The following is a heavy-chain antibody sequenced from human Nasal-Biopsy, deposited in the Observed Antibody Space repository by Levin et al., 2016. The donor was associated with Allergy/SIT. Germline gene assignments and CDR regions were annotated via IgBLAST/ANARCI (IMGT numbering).Heavy chain of an antibody. D-gene: IGHD1-14*01. CDR2: VLPTGKTT. J-gene: IGHJ4*02. Sequence: GGSLRLSCVASGFTFSGYAMTWVRQAPGKGLEWVSTVLPTGKTTFYADSVKGRFTISRDNSKNALYLQLNSLRPEDTAVYYCAKRTASGNHFDYWGQGTLVTVSS. V-gene: IGHV3-23*01. CDR3: AKRTASGNHFDY. CDR1: GFTFSGYA.